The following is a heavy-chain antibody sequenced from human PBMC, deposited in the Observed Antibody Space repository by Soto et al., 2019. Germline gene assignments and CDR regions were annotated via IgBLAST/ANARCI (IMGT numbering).Heavy chain of an antibody. Sequence: SVKVSCKASGGTFSSYAISWVRQAPGQGLEWMGGIIPIFGTANYAQKFQGRVTITADESTSTAYMELSSLRSEDTAVYYCARDRDYGDSIDYWGQGTLVTVSS. J-gene: IGHJ4*02. CDR3: ARDRDYGDSIDY. D-gene: IGHD4-17*01. CDR1: GGTFSSYA. CDR2: IIPIFGTA. V-gene: IGHV1-69*13.